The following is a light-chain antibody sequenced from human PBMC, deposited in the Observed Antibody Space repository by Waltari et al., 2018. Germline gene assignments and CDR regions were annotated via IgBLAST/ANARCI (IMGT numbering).Light chain of an antibody. CDR1: NSNIGSNT. CDR3: STWDDRLTGVV. J-gene: IGLJ2*01. CDR2: SNN. Sequence: QSVLAQPPSASGTPGQRHPIPCSGSNSNIGSNTVNWYQQFPGTAPTILIYSNNPRPSGVPDRFSASKSGSSAALAIYGLHSEDEADYYCSTWDDRLTGVVFGGGSKVTVL. V-gene: IGLV1-44*01.